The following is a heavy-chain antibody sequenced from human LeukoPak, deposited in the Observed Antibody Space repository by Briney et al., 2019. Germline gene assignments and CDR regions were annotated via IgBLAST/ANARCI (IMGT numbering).Heavy chain of an antibody. D-gene: IGHD4-17*01. CDR2: INTNTGNP. CDR1: GGTFSSYA. J-gene: IGHJ5*02. CDR3: ARNGDYGDFNNWFDP. V-gene: IGHV7-4-1*02. Sequence: ASVKVSCKASGGTFSSYAISWVRQAPGQGLEWMGWINTNTGNPTYAQGFTGRFVFSLDTSVSTAYLQISSLKAEDTAVYYCARNGDYGDFNNWFDPWGQGTLVTVSS.